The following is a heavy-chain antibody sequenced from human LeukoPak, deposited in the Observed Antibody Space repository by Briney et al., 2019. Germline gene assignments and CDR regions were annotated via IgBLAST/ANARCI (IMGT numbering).Heavy chain of an antibody. Sequence: SVKVSCKASGGTFSSYTISWVRQAPGQGLEWMGRIIPILGIANYAQKFQGRVTITADKSTSTAYMELSSLRSEDTAVYYCARGHHRYCSSTSCPNWFDPWGQGTQVTVSS. V-gene: IGHV1-69*02. CDR2: IIPILGIA. J-gene: IGHJ5*02. D-gene: IGHD2-2*01. CDR3: ARGHHRYCSSTSCPNWFDP. CDR1: GGTFSSYT.